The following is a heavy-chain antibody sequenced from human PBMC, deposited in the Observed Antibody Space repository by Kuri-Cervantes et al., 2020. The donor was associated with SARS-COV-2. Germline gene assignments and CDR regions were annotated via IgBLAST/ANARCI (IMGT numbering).Heavy chain of an antibody. Sequence: SVKVSCKASGYTFTSYGISWVRQAPGQGLEWMGWISAYNGNTSYAQKLQGRVTMTTDTSTSTAYMELRSLRSDDTAVYYCARWAPGGYDFWSGPLDYWGQGTLVTVSS. V-gene: IGHV1-18*01. CDR3: ARWAPGGYDFWSGPLDY. J-gene: IGHJ4*02. CDR1: GYTFTSYG. CDR2: ISAYNGNT. D-gene: IGHD3-3*01.